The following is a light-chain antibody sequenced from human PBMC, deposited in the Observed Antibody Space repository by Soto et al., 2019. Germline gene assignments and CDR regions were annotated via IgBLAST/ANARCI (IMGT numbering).Light chain of an antibody. Sequence: QSVMTQPPSASGTPGQPVTISCSGTRSNIGSNTVNWYQQLPGTAPKLLIHSNYQRPSGVPDRFSGSKSGTSASLAISALQSEDEADYYCAAWDDSLNIPVFGGGTKVTVL. CDR3: AAWDDSLNIPV. V-gene: IGLV1-44*01. CDR1: RSNIGSNT. CDR2: SNY. J-gene: IGLJ3*02.